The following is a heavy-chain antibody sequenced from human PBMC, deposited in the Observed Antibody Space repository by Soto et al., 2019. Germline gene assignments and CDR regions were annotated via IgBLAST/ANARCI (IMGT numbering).Heavy chain of an antibody. CDR2: IRSKAYGGTT. Sequence: PGGSLRLSCTASGFTFGDYAMSWFRQAPGKGLEWVGFIRSKAYGGTTEYAASVKGRFTISRDDSKSIAYLQMNSLKTEDTAVYYCTRDQEVGGFDPWGQGTLVTVSS. J-gene: IGHJ5*02. CDR3: TRDQEVGGFDP. CDR1: GFTFGDYA. D-gene: IGHD2-2*01. V-gene: IGHV3-49*03.